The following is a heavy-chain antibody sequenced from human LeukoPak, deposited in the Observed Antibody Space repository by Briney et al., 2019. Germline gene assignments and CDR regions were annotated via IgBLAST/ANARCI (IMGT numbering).Heavy chain of an antibody. CDR3: VAQNSFDI. J-gene: IGHJ3*02. CDR1: RFGFSSYD. V-gene: IGHV3-30*02. D-gene: IGHD2/OR15-2a*01. CDR2: IRYDGSSK. Sequence: PGGSLRLSCAASRFGFSSYDLHWVRQAPGQGLEWLAFIRYDGSSKFYADSIKGRFTISRDNSKNTLNLQMNSLRVEDTAVYYCVAQNSFDIGGQGTRVTVS.